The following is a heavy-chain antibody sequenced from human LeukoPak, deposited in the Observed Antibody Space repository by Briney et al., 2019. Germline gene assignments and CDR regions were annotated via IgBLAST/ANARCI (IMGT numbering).Heavy chain of an antibody. J-gene: IGHJ4*02. CDR3: ARDLRVRGVYYFDY. D-gene: IGHD3-10*01. CDR2: ISSSSTTI. V-gene: IGHV3-48*02. Sequence: GGSLRLSCAASGFSFSGYSMNWVRQAPGKGLEWVSYISSSSTTIYYADSVKGRFTISRDNAKNSLYLQMNSLRDEDTAAYYCARDLRVRGVYYFDYWGQGTLVTVSS. CDR1: GFSFSGYS.